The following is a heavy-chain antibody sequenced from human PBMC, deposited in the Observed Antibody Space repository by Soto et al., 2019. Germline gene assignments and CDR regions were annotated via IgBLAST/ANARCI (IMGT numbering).Heavy chain of an antibody. J-gene: IGHJ6*02. CDR1: GFTFSSYA. Sequence: GGSLRLSCAASGFTFSSYAMSWVRQAPGKGLEWVSAISGSGGSTYYADSVKGRFTISRDNSKTTLYLQMNSLRAEDTAVYYCAKVRRTRDYYYGMDVWGQGTTVTVSS. CDR2: ISGSGGST. V-gene: IGHV3-23*01. CDR3: AKVRRTRDYYYGMDV.